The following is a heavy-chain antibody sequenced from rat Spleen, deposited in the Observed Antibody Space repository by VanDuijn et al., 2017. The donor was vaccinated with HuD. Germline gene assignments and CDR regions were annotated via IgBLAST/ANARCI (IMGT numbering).Heavy chain of an antibody. CDR3: TTYSDYATSPFAY. CDR2: ITNTGGGNT. D-gene: IGHD1-6*01. J-gene: IGHJ3*01. Sequence: EVHLVESGGGLVQPGRSLKLSCVASGFTFNDYWMTWIRQAPGKGLEWVASITNTGGGNTYYRDSVKGRFTLSRDNAKSTLYLQMGSLRSEDTATYYCTTYSDYATSPFAYWGQGTLVTVSS. CDR1: GFTFNDYW. V-gene: IGHV5-31*01.